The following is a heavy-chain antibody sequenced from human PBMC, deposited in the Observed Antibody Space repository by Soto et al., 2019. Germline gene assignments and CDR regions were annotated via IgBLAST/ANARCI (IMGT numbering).Heavy chain of an antibody. J-gene: IGHJ3*02. CDR3: ARSLTYYYGSGTPGGAFDI. D-gene: IGHD3-10*01. V-gene: IGHV5-51*01. Sequence: GESLKISCKGSGYSFTSYWIGWVRQMPGKGLEWMGIIYPGDSDTRYSPSFQGQVTISADKSISTAYLQWSSLKASDTAMYYCARSLTYYYGSGTPGGAFDIWGQGTMVTVSS. CDR2: IYPGDSDT. CDR1: GYSFTSYW.